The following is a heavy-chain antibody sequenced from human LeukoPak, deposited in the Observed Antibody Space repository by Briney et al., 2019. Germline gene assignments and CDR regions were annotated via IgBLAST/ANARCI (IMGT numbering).Heavy chain of an antibody. CDR3: ARDSSTVTTRHFDY. J-gene: IGHJ4*02. Sequence: SETLSLTCTVSGDSISGSFWSWIRQPPGKGLEWIGYIYYTGSTNYNPSLKSRVTMSVDTSKNQFSLKLNSVTAADTAVYYCARDSSTVTTRHFDYWGQGTLVTVSS. V-gene: IGHV4-59*01. CDR1: GDSISGSF. D-gene: IGHD4-17*01. CDR2: IYYTGST.